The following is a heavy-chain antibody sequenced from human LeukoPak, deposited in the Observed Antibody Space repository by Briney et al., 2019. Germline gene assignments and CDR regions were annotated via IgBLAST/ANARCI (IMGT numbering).Heavy chain of an antibody. V-gene: IGHV3-7*01. J-gene: IGHJ4*02. Sequence: GGSLRLSCAASGFIFTSYWMSWVRQAPGQGLEWVANIKYDGSETYYVDSVKGRFTISRDNTKNSLYFQMNSLRAEDTTVYYCARVKYSYGFWDYWGQGTLVTVSS. CDR1: GFIFTSYW. D-gene: IGHD5-18*01. CDR3: ARVKYSYGFWDY. CDR2: IKYDGSET.